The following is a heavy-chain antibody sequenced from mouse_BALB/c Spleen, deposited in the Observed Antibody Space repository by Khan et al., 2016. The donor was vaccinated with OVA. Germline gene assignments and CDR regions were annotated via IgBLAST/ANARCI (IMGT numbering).Heavy chain of an antibody. D-gene: IGHD2-3*01. CDR2: ITYSGST. Sequence: EVQLQESGPGLVKPSQSLSLTCTVTGYSITSDYAWNWIRQFPGNKLEWMGYITYSGSTSYRPFLKSRISITRDTSKNQFFLQLNSVTTEDTATYYCAMERTYWGQGTLVTVSA. J-gene: IGHJ3*01. CDR1: GYSITSDYA. CDR3: AMERTY. V-gene: IGHV3-2*02.